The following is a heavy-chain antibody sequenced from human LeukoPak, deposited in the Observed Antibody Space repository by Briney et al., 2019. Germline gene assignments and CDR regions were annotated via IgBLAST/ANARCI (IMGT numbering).Heavy chain of an antibody. J-gene: IGHJ4*02. CDR2: IYHSGST. V-gene: IGHV4-4*02. CDR3: ARDGSSGYYFLFDY. Sequence: PSGTLSLTCAVSGGSISSSNWWSWVRQPPGKGLEWIGEIYHSGSTNYNPSLKSRVTISVDKSKNQFSLKLSSVTAADTAVCYCARDGSSGYYFLFDYWGQGTLVTVSS. CDR1: GGSISSSNW. D-gene: IGHD3-22*01.